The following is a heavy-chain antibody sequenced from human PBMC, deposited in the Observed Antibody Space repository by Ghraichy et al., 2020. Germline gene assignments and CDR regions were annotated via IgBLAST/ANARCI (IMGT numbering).Heavy chain of an antibody. Sequence: SETLSLTCTVSGGSISSYYWSWIRQPPGKGLEWIGYIYYSGSTNYNPSLKSRVTISVDTSKNQFSLKLSSVTAADTAVYYCSSGFSRVGARVPNWFDPSGQGTLVTVSS. V-gene: IGHV4-59*01. J-gene: IGHJ5*02. CDR1: GGSISSYY. D-gene: IGHD1-26*01. CDR2: IYYSGST. CDR3: SSGFSRVGARVPNWFDP.